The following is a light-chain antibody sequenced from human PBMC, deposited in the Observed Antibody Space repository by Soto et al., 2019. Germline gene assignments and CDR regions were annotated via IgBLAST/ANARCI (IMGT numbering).Light chain of an antibody. V-gene: IGKV1-6*01. CDR1: QGIGTD. CDR3: LQDHNYPFT. CDR2: EAS. Sequence: AIQMTQSPSSLAASVGDRVTITCRASQGIGTDLGWYQQRPGKAPNLLIYEASALRSGAPSRFNGSGSGTVFTLTISSLQPEDFGTYYCLQDHNYPFTFGPGTKVDIK. J-gene: IGKJ3*01.